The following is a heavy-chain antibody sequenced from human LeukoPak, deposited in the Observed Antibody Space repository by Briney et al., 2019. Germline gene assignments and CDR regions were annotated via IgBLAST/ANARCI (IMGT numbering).Heavy chain of an antibody. CDR3: AKDISEYYGSGSRFDY. CDR2: ISWNSGSI. CDR1: GFTFDVYA. Sequence: SLRLSCAASGFTFDVYAMHWVRQAPGKGLEWVSGISWNSGSIGYADSVKGRFTISRDNAKNSLYLQMNSLRAEDTALYYCAKDISEYYGSGSRFDYWGQGTLVTVSS. J-gene: IGHJ4*02. V-gene: IGHV3-9*01. D-gene: IGHD3-10*01.